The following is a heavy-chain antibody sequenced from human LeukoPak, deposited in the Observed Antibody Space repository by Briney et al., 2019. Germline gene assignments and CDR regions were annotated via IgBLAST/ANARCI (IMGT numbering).Heavy chain of an antibody. Sequence: SETLSLTCAVYGGSFSGYYWSWIRQPPGKGLEWIGETNHSGSTNYNPSLKSRVTISVDTSKNQFSLKLSSVTAADTAVYYCARTPGLSRRYCSGGSCYKYAFDIWGQGTMVTVSS. CDR1: GGSFSGYY. V-gene: IGHV4-34*01. D-gene: IGHD2-15*01. CDR3: ARTPGLSRRYCSGGSCYKYAFDI. J-gene: IGHJ3*02. CDR2: TNHSGST.